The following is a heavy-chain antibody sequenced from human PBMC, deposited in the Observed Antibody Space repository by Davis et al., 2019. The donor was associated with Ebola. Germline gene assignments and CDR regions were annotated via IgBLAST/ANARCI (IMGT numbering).Heavy chain of an antibody. CDR1: GFTLTNYA. D-gene: IGHD1-7*01. Sequence: ASVKVSCKASGFTLTNYAIHWVRQAPGQRLEWMGWVHGGNGNTKYSQRFQGRVTITTDTSTSTVYMELSSLRSEDTAVYYCARDLELRSYYYGMDVWGQGTTVTVSS. CDR2: VHGGNGNT. J-gene: IGHJ6*02. V-gene: IGHV1-3*01. CDR3: ARDLELRSYYYGMDV.